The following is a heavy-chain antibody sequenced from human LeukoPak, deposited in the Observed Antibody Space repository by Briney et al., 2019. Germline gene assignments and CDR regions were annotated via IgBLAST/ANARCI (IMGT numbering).Heavy chain of an antibody. CDR3: ARGGYDFWSSYYPY. D-gene: IGHD3-3*01. Sequence: ASVKVSCKASGYTFTSYGISWVRQAPGQGLEWMGWISAYNGNTNYAQKLQGGVTMTRDTSTTTAYMERRSLRSDDKAVYYCARGGYDFWSSYYPYWREGAMVTVSS. CDR2: ISAYNGNT. CDR1: GYTFTSYG. V-gene: IGHV1-18*01. J-gene: IGHJ4*02.